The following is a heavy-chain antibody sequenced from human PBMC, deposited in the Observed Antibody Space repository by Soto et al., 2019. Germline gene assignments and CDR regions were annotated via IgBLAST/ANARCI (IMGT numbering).Heavy chain of an antibody. CDR3: ARDTSYDHDAFDI. CDR1: GYTFITSYY. D-gene: IGHD5-12*01. Sequence: QVQLVQSGAEVKKPGASVKLSCKASGYTFITSYYTHWVRQAPGQGLEWMGIINPTGTMTKYSERFQGRLTMTRDTSTSTDYMELSTLTSEDTAVYFCARDTSYDHDAFDIWGQGTMVTVSS. J-gene: IGHJ3*02. CDR2: INPTGTMT. V-gene: IGHV1-46*01.